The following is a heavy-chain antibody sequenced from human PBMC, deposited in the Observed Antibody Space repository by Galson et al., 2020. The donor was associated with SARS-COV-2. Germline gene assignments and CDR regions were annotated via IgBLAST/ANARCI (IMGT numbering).Heavy chain of an antibody. J-gene: IGHJ4*02. V-gene: IGHV3-9*01. D-gene: IGHD6-19*01. CDR2: ISWNSGSI. CDR1: GFTFDDYA. Sequence: SLKISCAASGFTFDDYAMHWVRQAPGKGLELVSGISWNSGSIGYADSVKGRFTISRDNAKNSLYLQMNSLRAEDTALYYCAKDIGYSSGGTTHWGQGTLVTVSS. CDR3: AKDIGYSSGGTTH.